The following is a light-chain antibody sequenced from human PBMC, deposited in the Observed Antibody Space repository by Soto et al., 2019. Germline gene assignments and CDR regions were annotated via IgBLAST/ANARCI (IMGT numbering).Light chain of an antibody. CDR1: QSISSSD. J-gene: IGKJ1*01. CDR3: QQYSSTFWS. V-gene: IGKV3-20*01. CDR2: GAS. Sequence: EIVLTQSPGTLSLSPGERATLSCRASQSISSSDLAWYQQKPGQAPRLLVYGASSRATGIPDRFSGSGSGTDFTLTISRLEPVDFALYYCQQYSSTFWSFGQGTKVEIK.